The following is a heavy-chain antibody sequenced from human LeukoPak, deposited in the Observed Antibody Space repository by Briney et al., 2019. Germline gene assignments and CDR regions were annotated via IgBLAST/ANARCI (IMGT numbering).Heavy chain of an antibody. CDR3: ARDLANDWYFDL. V-gene: IGHV3-11*01. CDR1: GFTFSDYH. Sequence: PGGSLRPSCAASGFTFSDYHMSWIRQAPGKGLEWVSYISRSGSTIYYADSVKGRFIISRDNAKNSLYLQMNSLRAEDTAVYFCARDLANDWYFDLWGRGTLVTVSS. D-gene: IGHD4/OR15-4a*01. J-gene: IGHJ2*01. CDR2: ISRSGSTI.